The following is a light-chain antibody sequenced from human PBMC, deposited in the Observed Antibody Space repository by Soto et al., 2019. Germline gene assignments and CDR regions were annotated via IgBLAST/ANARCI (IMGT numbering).Light chain of an antibody. J-gene: IGLJ2*01. CDR3: SSYTSNSVV. Sequence: QSVLTQPASVSGSPGQSITISCTGTSSDVGGYNYVSWYQQHPGKAPKLMIYDVSNRPSGVSNRFSGSKSGNTASLTISGLQAGGEADYFCSSYTSNSVVFGGGTKLTVL. V-gene: IGLV2-14*01. CDR2: DVS. CDR1: SSDVGGYNY.